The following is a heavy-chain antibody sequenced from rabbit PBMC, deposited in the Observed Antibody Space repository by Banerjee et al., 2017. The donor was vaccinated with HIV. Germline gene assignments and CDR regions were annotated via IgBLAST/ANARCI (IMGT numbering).Heavy chain of an antibody. CDR2: IYIGSGRT. Sequence: QEQLVESGGGLVQPEGSLTLTCTASGFSFNSNYWICWVRQAPGKGLELIACIYIGSGRTWYASWVNGRFTITRSTSLNTVDLKMTSLTAADTATYFCARDLAGVTGWNFNLWGPGTLVTVS. CDR1: GFSFNSNYW. CDR3: ARDLAGVTGWNFNL. V-gene: IGHV1S43*01. J-gene: IGHJ4*01. D-gene: IGHD4-1*01.